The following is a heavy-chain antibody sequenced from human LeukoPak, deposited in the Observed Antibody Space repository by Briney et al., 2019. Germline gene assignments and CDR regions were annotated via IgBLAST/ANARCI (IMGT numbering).Heavy chain of an antibody. J-gene: IGHJ4*02. CDR1: GFSLTTYG. CDR2: IWYDGSRK. D-gene: IGHD3-10*01. V-gene: IGHV3-33*01. CDR3: ARDGGSGIDY. Sequence: GRSLRLSCAASGFSLTTYGTHWLRQAPGKGLEWVAVIWYDGSRKFYGDSVKGRFAVSRDTSENTMYLQMNTLRVDDTAVYYCARDGGSGIDYWGQGTLVTVSS.